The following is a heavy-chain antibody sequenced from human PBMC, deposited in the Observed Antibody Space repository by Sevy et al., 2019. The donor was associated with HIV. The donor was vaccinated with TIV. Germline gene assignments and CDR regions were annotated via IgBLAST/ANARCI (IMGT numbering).Heavy chain of an antibody. J-gene: IGHJ4*02. CDR3: ARAERLATSYYFDY. V-gene: IGHV4-38-2*01. CDR1: GYSISTGYY. Sequence: SETLSLTCGVSGYSISTGYYWGWIRQPPGKGLEWIGSLYHIGSTYDNPSFKSRVTISVDKSKNQFSLKLSSVTAPDTAVYYCARAERLATSYYFDYWGQGILVTVSS. D-gene: IGHD6-19*01. CDR2: LYHIGST.